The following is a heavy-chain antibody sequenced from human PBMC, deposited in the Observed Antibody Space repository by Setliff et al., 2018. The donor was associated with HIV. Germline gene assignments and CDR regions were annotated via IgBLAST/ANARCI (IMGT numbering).Heavy chain of an antibody. V-gene: IGHV4-39*07. Sequence: NPSETLSLTCTVSGASIRSTSYYWGWIRQPPGKGLEWIGSIYYSGSTNYNPSLKSRVTISVDTSKNQFSLKLSSVTAADTAVYYCAIGVGEYYNFWSGYPAWYFDLWGRGTLVIVSS. CDR2: IYYSGST. CDR3: AIGVGEYYNFWSGYPAWYFDL. J-gene: IGHJ2*01. D-gene: IGHD3-3*01. CDR1: GASIRSTSYY.